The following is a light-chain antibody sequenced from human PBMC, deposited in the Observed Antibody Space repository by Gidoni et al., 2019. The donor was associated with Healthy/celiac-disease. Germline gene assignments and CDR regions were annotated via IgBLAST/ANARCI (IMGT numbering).Light chain of an antibody. J-gene: IGKJ2*01. CDR2: AAS. Sequence: QLPQSPSSLSASVGDRVTITCRASQSISSYLNWYQQKPGKAPKLLIYAASSLQSGVPSRFSGSGSGTDFTLTISSLQPEDFATYYCQQSYSTLYTFGQXTKLEIK. CDR1: QSISSY. V-gene: IGKV1-39*01. CDR3: QQSYSTLYT.